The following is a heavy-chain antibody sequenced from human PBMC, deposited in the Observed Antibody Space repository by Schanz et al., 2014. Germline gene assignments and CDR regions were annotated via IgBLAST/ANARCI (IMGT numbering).Heavy chain of an antibody. CDR3: ARDRQQLVGRIGYYYGMDV. D-gene: IGHD6-13*01. V-gene: IGHV3-30*04. CDR1: GFTFRGHA. Sequence: QMHLAESGGGLVQPGGSLRLSCAASGFTFRGHAMHWVRQAPGQGLEKVAVTSTDGTKTYYAASVRGRFTISRDNSKNTVYLQMNSLRSEDTAVYYCARDRQQLVGRIGYYYGMDVWGQGTTVTVSS. J-gene: IGHJ6*02. CDR2: TSTDGTKT.